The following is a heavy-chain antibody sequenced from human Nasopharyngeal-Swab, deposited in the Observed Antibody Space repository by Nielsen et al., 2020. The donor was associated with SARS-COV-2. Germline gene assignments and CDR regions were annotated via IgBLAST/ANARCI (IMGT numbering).Heavy chain of an antibody. V-gene: IGHV3-9*01. CDR3: AKATAVGDAFDI. J-gene: IGHJ3*02. CDR2: ISWNSGSI. Sequence: GGSLTLSCAASGFTFDDYSMHWVRHASGKGMEWVSGISWNSGSIGYTDSVKDRFTISRDNAKNSLYMQMNSLMSEDTALYYCAKATAVGDAFDIWGQGTMVTVSS. D-gene: IGHD5-18*01. CDR1: GFTFDDYS.